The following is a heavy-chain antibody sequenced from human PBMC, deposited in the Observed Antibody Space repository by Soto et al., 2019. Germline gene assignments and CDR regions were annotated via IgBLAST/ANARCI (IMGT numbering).Heavy chain of an antibody. V-gene: IGHV4-59*01. CDR2: IYYSGST. J-gene: IGHJ6*02. CDR1: GGSISSYY. CDR3: ARTGGSGADYYGMDV. D-gene: IGHD3-10*01. Sequence: SETLSLTCTVSGGSISSYYWSWIRQPPGKGLEWIGYIYYSGSTNYNPSLKSRVTISVDTSKNQFSLKLSSVTAADTAVYYCARTGGSGADYYGMDVWGQGTTVIVS.